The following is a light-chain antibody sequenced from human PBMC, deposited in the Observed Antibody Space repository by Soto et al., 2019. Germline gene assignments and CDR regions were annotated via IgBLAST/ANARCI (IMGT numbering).Light chain of an antibody. V-gene: IGLV1-40*01. Sequence: QSVLTQPPSVSGAPGQRVTISCSGSSSNIGAGYDVHWYHQLPGTTPKLLIFENTNRPSGVPDRFSGSKSGTSASLAITGLQAGDEADYYCQSYDSRLSVIFGGGTKLTVL. CDR1: SSNIGAGYD. CDR3: QSYDSRLSVI. CDR2: ENT. J-gene: IGLJ2*01.